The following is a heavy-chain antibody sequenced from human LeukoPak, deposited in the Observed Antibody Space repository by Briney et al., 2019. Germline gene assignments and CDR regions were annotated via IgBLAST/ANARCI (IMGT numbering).Heavy chain of an antibody. CDR1: GFTFSNYA. Sequence: GGSLRLSCAACGFTFSNYAMNWVRQAPGKGLGCVSGISYGGDSTNYADSVKGRFTISRDNAKNSLYLQMNSLRAEDTAVYYCARGKQRRYAWGQGTLVTVS. D-gene: IGHD6-25*01. CDR3: ARGKQRRYA. J-gene: IGHJ5*02. CDR2: ISYGGDST. V-gene: IGHV3-23*01.